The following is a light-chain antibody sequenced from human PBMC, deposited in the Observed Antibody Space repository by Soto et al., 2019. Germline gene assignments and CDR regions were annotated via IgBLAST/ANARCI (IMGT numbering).Light chain of an antibody. Sequence: QSVLTQPPSVSGTPGQSITISCSGSSSNIGTYTLNWYQHLPGTAPKLLFSTYDQRPSGVADRFSVSKSGTSASLAISGLQSEDEDDYYCAAWDGRVNCVVFGGGTKLTVL. V-gene: IGLV1-44*01. CDR1: SSNIGTYT. CDR3: AAWDGRVNCVV. CDR2: TYD. J-gene: IGLJ2*01.